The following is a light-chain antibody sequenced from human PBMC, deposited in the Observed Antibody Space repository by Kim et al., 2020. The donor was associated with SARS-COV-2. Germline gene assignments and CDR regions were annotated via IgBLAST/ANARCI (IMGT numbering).Light chain of an antibody. CDR3: QRWDNSAV. CDR1: TLEYKF. V-gene: IGLV3-1*01. CDR2: QVT. J-gene: IGLJ2*01. Sequence: SYELTQPPSVSVSPGQTANITCSRDTLEYKFICWYQQRPGQPLVLVIYQVTIRPPGIPERSLGPNSGTTAPLTTSGTRAMVEADFSCQRWDNSAVFAGG.